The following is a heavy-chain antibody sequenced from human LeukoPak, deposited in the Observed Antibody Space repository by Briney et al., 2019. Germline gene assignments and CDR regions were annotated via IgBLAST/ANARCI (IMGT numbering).Heavy chain of an antibody. CDR1: GFTFSSYW. Sequence: GGSLRLSCAASGFTFSSYWMSWVRQAPGKGLEWVASIKQDGSEESYVDSVKGRFTISRDNAKNSLYLQMNSLRAEDTAVYYCARNIGGSDYWGQGTLVTVSS. D-gene: IGHD3-10*01. J-gene: IGHJ4*02. V-gene: IGHV3-7*04. CDR3: ARNIGGSDY. CDR2: IKQDGSEE.